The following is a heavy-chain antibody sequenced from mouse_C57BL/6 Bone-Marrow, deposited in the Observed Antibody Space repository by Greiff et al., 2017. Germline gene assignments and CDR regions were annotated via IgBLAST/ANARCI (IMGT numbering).Heavy chain of an antibody. D-gene: IGHD1-1*01. Sequence: QVQLKESGAELARPGASVKLSCKASGYTFTSYGISWVQQRTGQGLEWIGEIYPRSGNTYYNEKFTGKATLTADKSSSTAYMELRSLTSEDSAVYFCARSRYYYGSPWFAYWGQGTLVTVSA. CDR2: IYPRSGNT. CDR1: GYTFTSYG. CDR3: ARSRYYYGSPWFAY. V-gene: IGHV1-81*01. J-gene: IGHJ3*01.